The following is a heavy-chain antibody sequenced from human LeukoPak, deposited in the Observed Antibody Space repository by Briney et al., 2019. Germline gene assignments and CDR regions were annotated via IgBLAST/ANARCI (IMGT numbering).Heavy chain of an antibody. J-gene: IGHJ4*02. V-gene: IGHV3-9*03. D-gene: IGHD6-19*01. Sequence: GGSLRLSCAASGFTFDDYAMHWVRQAPGKGLEWVTGISWNGGRIGYADSVEGRFTISRDNAKNSLYLHMNSLRAEDMALYYCAKGSSYSSAWFDYWGQGTLVTVSS. CDR3: AKGSSYSSAWFDY. CDR2: ISWNGGRI. CDR1: GFTFDDYA.